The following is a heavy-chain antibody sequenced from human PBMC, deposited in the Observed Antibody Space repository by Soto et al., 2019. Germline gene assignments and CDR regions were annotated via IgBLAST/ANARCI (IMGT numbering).Heavy chain of an antibody. CDR3: ARVRSPYSSSWYVWHFDY. Sequence: GGSLRLSCAASGFTFSSYAMHWVRQAPGKGLEWVAVISYDGSNKYYADSVKGRFTISRDNSKNTLYLQMNSLRAEDTAVYYCARVRSPYSSSWYVWHFDYWGQGTLVTVSS. J-gene: IGHJ4*02. D-gene: IGHD6-13*01. CDR2: ISYDGSNK. V-gene: IGHV3-30-3*01. CDR1: GFTFSSYA.